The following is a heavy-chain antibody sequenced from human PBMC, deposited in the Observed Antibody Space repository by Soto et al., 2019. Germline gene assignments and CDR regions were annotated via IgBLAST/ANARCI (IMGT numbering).Heavy chain of an antibody. CDR1: GDSVVQSY. V-gene: IGHV4-59*02. Sequence: SETLSLTCTVSGDSVVQSYWSWIRQSPGKRMEWIGYIIHRGTSKYNPSLNSRVTMSLDTSKNQVPLRLTSVTAADTAIYFCARERRGFGYIDYWGLGTLVTVSS. J-gene: IGHJ4*02. CDR2: IIHRGTS. CDR3: ARERRGFGYIDY. D-gene: IGHD3-3*01.